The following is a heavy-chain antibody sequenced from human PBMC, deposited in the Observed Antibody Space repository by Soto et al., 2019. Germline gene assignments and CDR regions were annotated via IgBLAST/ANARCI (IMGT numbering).Heavy chain of an antibody. Sequence: SEKVSCKASGSTFTSYGISLVRQAPGQGLEWMGWISAYIGNTNYAQKLQGRVTRTPDTSTSTANMELRRQRSGATAVYSSAREVPRTGTTSKDVWGQGTTVTVSS. J-gene: IGHJ6*02. CDR3: AREVPRTGTTSKDV. CDR1: GSTFTSYG. CDR2: ISAYIGNT. V-gene: IGHV1-18*01. D-gene: IGHD1-7*01.